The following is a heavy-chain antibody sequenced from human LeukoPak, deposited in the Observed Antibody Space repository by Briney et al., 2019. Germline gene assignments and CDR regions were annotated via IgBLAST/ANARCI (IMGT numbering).Heavy chain of an antibody. J-gene: IGHJ4*02. CDR3: AKKHLKYASDNRGSFDY. V-gene: IGHV3-23*01. CDR1: GFPFSETA. D-gene: IGHD3-22*01. Sequence: GGSLRLSCVASGFPFSETAMTWVRQAPGKGLEWLSVITRGGSPYYADSVKGRFTISRDNARNTVYLQLNSLRNEDTALYYCAKKHLKYASDNRGSFDYWGQGTLVTVSS. CDR2: ITRGGSP.